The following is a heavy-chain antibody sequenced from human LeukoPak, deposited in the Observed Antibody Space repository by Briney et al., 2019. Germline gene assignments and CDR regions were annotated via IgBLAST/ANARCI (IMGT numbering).Heavy chain of an antibody. J-gene: IGHJ6*02. Sequence: PSETLSLTCTVSGGSISSGGYYWSWIRQHPGKGLEWIGYIYYSGSTYYNPSLKSRVTISVDTSKNQFSLKLSSVTAADTAVYYCARDSGSSSWYPSSYYYGMDVWGQGTTVTVSS. V-gene: IGHV4-31*03. D-gene: IGHD6-13*01. CDR3: ARDSGSSSWYPSSYYYGMDV. CDR2: IYYSGST. CDR1: GGSISSGGYY.